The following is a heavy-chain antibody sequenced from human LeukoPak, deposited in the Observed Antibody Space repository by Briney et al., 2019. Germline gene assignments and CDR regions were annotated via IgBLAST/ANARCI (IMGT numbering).Heavy chain of an antibody. Sequence: GESLKISCKGSGYSFTSYLISWVRQMPGKGLEWMGRIDPSDSYTNYSPSFQGHVTISADKSISTAYLQWSSLKASDTAMYYCARQDPIAVAGDYWGQGTLVTVSS. CDR3: ARQDPIAVAGDY. J-gene: IGHJ4*02. CDR1: GYSFTSYL. D-gene: IGHD6-19*01. CDR2: IDPSDSYT. V-gene: IGHV5-10-1*01.